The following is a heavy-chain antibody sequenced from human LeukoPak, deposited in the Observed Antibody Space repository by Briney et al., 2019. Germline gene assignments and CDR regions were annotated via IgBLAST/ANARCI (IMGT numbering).Heavy chain of an antibody. D-gene: IGHD1-26*01. J-gene: IGHJ4*02. CDR2: INPNSGGT. Sequence: GASVKVSCKASGYTFTGYYMHRVRQAPGQGLEWMGWINPNSGGTNYAQKFQGRVTMTRDTSISTAFMELSRLRSDDTAVYYCAREWVVGATGVGNYWGQGTLVTVSS. CDR1: GYTFTGYY. CDR3: AREWVVGATGVGNY. V-gene: IGHV1-2*02.